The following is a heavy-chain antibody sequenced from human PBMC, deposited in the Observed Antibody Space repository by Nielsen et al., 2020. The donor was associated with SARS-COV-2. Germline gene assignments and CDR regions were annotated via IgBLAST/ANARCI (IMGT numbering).Heavy chain of an antibody. D-gene: IGHD2-2*02. CDR2: IWYDGSNK. CDR3: AKGRSYCSSTSCYKYYFDY. J-gene: IGHJ4*02. Sequence: GGSLRLSCAASGFTFSSYGMHWVRQAPGKGLEWVAVIWYDGSNKYYADSVKGRFTISRDNSKNTLYLQMNSLRAEDTAVYYCAKGRSYCSSTSCYKYYFDYWGQGTLVTVSS. V-gene: IGHV3-33*06. CDR1: GFTFSSYG.